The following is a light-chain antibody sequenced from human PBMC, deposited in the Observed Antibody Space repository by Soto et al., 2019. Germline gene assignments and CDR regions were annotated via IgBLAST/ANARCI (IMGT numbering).Light chain of an antibody. CDR3: AAWDTTLNGFV. Sequence: QSALTQPASVSGSPGQSITISCTGTTNDVGGYNYVSWYQQHPGKAPKLLIFEVSSRPSGVSNRFSGSKSGNTASLTISALQAEDEADYFCAAWDTTLNGFVFGTGTKLTVL. CDR2: EVS. V-gene: IGLV2-14*01. J-gene: IGLJ1*01. CDR1: TNDVGGYNY.